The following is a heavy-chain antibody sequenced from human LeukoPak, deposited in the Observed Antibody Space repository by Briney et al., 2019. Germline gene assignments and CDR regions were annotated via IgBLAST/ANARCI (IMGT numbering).Heavy chain of an antibody. CDR1: GGSFSGYY. J-gene: IGHJ6*02. Sequence: SETLSLTCAVYGGSFSGYYWSWIRQPPGKGLEWIGEINHSGSTNYNPSLKSRVTISVDTSKNQFSLKLSSVTAADTAVYYCARKGMGVWGQGTTVTVSS. CDR2: INHSGST. CDR3: ARKGMGV. V-gene: IGHV4-34*01.